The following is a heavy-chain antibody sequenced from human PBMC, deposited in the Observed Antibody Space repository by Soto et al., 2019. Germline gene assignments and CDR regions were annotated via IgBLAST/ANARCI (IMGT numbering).Heavy chain of an antibody. V-gene: IGHV4-39*01. CDR2: IYYSGST. Sequence: SETLSLACTVSGGSISGSSYYWGWIRQPPGKGLEWIGSIYYSGSTYYNPSLKSRVTISVDTSKNQFSMKLRSVTAADTAVYYCARKWGSIEARLGYYYYYGMDFWGQGTTV. CDR3: ARKWGSIEARLGYYYYYGMDF. J-gene: IGHJ6*02. CDR1: GGSISGSSYY. D-gene: IGHD6-6*01.